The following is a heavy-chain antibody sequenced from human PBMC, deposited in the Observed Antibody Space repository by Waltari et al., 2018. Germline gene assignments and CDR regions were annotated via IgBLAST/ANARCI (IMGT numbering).Heavy chain of an antibody. CDR3: AREEKDNSGYRTTRFGY. J-gene: IGHJ4*02. CDR2: ISNSGGST. Sequence: EVQLLESGGGLVQPGWSLRLSCDTSGFTFSNYAMSWVRQAPGKGLEWVSAISNSGGSTWYAVSVKGRLTISRDNSKNKVFLQMDSLRAEDTAVYYCAREEKDNSGYRTTRFGYWGQGTLVTVSS. CDR1: GFTFSNYA. D-gene: IGHD5-12*01. V-gene: IGHV3-23*01.